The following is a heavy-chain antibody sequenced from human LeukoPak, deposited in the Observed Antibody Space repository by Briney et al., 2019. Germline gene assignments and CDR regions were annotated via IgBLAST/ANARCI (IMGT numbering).Heavy chain of an antibody. J-gene: IGHJ4*02. CDR2: IYYSGST. D-gene: IGHD4-23*01. CDR1: GGSISSYY. CDR3: ARDLLNEGNHLDY. V-gene: IGHV4-59*12. Sequence: SETLSLTCTVSGGSISSYYWSWIRQPPGKGLVWIGYIYYSGSTYYNPSLKSRVTISVDTSKNQFSLKLSSVTAADTAVYYCARDLLNEGNHLDYWGQGTLVTVSS.